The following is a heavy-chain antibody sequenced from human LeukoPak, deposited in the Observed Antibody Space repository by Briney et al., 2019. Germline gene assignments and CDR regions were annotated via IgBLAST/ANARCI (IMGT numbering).Heavy chain of an antibody. J-gene: IGHJ4*02. CDR3: VRHYDYGDDAPFDY. CDR1: GGSISSSSYY. D-gene: IGHD4-17*01. V-gene: IGHV4-61*05. Sequence: PSETLSLTCTVSGGSISSSSYYWSWIRQPPGKGLEWIGYIYYRGSTNYNPSLKSRVTMSVDTSKNQFSLRLTSVTAADTAVYYCVRHYDYGDDAPFDYWGQGALVTVSS. CDR2: IYYRGST.